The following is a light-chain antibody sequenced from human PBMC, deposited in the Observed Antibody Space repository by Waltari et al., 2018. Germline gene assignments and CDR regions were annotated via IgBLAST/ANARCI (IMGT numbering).Light chain of an antibody. Sequence: DIQMTQSPSSVSSSVGDTVTITWRASQRITSWLAWYQQKPGKAPKLLIYAASSLQSGVPSRFSGSGSGADFTLTISSLQPEDFATYYCQQADSLPLTFGGGTKVEIK. J-gene: IGKJ4*01. CDR2: AAS. V-gene: IGKV1D-12*01. CDR1: QRITSW. CDR3: QQADSLPLT.